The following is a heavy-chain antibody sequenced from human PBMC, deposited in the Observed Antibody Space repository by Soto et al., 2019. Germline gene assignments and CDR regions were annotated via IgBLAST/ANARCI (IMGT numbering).Heavy chain of an antibody. CDR2: ISGSDDST. Sequence: EVQLLESGGGLVQPGESLRLSCAASGFTFSSYAMSWVRQAPGKGLEWVSVISGSDDSTYYADSVKGRFTISRDNSKNTRQLQMNSLTAGDTAVYYCAKRSSTSTFDYWGPGALVSVSS. V-gene: IGHV3-23*01. CDR3: AKRSSTSTFDY. J-gene: IGHJ4*02. CDR1: GFTFSSYA. D-gene: IGHD6-6*01.